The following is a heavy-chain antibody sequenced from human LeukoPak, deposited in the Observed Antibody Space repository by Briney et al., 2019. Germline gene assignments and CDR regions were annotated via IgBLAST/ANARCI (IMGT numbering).Heavy chain of an antibody. V-gene: IGHV4-39*01. CDR1: GDAITGSSYY. CDR2: MYYSGST. Sequence: SETLSLTCSVSGDAITGSSYYWGWIRQPPGKGLEWIGSMYYSGSTYSNPSLKSRVTMSADTSKNQFSLKLSSVSAADTAVYYCARQYYDNTGYYYFDYWGQRTLVTVSS. CDR3: ARQYYDNTGYYYFDY. D-gene: IGHD3-22*01. J-gene: IGHJ4*02.